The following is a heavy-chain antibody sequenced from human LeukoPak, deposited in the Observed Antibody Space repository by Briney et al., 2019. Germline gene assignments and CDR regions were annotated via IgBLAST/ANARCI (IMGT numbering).Heavy chain of an antibody. J-gene: IGHJ5*02. V-gene: IGHV1-69*13. Sequence: ASVKVSCKASGYTFTSYGISWVRQAPGQGLEWMGGIIPIFGTANYAQKFQGRVTITADESTSTAYMELSSLRSEDTAVYYCARGPPNYDFWSGSLSWFDPWGQGTLVTVSS. CDR3: ARGPPNYDFWSGSLSWFDP. CDR2: IIPIFGTA. D-gene: IGHD3-3*01. CDR1: GYTFTSYG.